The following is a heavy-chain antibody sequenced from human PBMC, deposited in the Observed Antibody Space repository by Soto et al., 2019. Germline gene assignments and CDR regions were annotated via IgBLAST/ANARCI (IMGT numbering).Heavy chain of an antibody. V-gene: IGHV4-31*03. CDR1: GGSISSGGYY. CDR3: ARDRDYGSGSYYYYYYYGMDV. J-gene: IGHJ6*02. Sequence: TLSLTCTVSGGSISSGGYYWSWIRQHPGKGLEWIGYIYYSGSTYYNPSLKSRVTISVDTSKNQFSLKLSSVTAADTAVYYCARDRDYGSGSYYYYYYYGMDVWGQGTTVTVSS. CDR2: IYYSGST. D-gene: IGHD3-10*01.